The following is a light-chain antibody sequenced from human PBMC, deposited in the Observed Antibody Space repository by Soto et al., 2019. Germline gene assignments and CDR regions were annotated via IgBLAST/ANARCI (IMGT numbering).Light chain of an antibody. CDR1: RSLSSSY. Sequence: EIVLTQSPGTLSLSPGERATLSCRASRSLSSSYVVWYQQKPGQAPRLLIYAASRRATGIPDRFSGSGSATEYTLTICRLEPEDLAVYYCQQQGTFGQGTKVDIK. J-gene: IGKJ2*01. CDR2: AAS. V-gene: IGKV3-20*01. CDR3: QQQGT.